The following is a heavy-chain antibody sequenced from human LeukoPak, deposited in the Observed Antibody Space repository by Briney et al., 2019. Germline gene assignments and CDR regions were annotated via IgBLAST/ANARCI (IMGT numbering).Heavy chain of an antibody. J-gene: IGHJ4*02. CDR2: IYSGGAT. D-gene: IGHD1-7*01. CDR3: TREIRKNYRFYFDT. Sequence: GGSLRLSCAASRFTVNDNFMNWVRQAPGKGLEWLSVIYSGGATHYADSVKGRFTASRDSSENKVFLQMDSLRIEDTAVYYCTREIRKNYRFYFDTWGQGTLVTVSS. CDR1: RFTVNDNF. V-gene: IGHV3-66*02.